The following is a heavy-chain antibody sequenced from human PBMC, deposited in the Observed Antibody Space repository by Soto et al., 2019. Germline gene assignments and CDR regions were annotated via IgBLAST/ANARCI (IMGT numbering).Heavy chain of an antibody. V-gene: IGHV4-59*08. CDR3: ARRLGDY. Sequence: SETLSLTCTVSGGSISSYYWSWIRQPPGKGLEWIGYIYYSGSTNYNPSLKSRVTISVDTSKNQFSLKLSSVTAADTAVYYCARRLGDYWGQGTLVTVSS. CDR1: GGSISSYY. CDR2: IYYSGST. J-gene: IGHJ4*02.